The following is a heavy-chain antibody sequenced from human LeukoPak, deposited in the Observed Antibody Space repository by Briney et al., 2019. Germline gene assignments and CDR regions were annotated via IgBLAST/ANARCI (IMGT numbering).Heavy chain of an antibody. Sequence: PSETLSLTCTVSGGSISSYYWSWIRQPPGKGLEWIGYIYYSGSTNYNPSLKSRVTISVDTSKNQFSLKLSSVTAADTAVYYCAHSGSGWYYFDYWGQGTLVTVSS. CDR2: IYYSGST. V-gene: IGHV4-59*01. CDR3: AHSGSGWYYFDY. D-gene: IGHD6-19*01. J-gene: IGHJ4*02. CDR1: GGSISSYY.